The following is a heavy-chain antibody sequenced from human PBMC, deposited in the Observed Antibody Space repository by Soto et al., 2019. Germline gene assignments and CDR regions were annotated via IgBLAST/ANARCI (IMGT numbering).Heavy chain of an antibody. J-gene: IGHJ4*02. CDR2: LWFEDGNK. Sequence: QVNLVESGGGVVQPGRSLRLSCETSGFTFRNFGIHWVRQAPGKGLEWVAALWFEDGNKYYADSVQGRFTISRDNSKNTLYLQMDDLRVEDTAVYYCAREQGPLDYWGQGTLVTVSS. V-gene: IGHV3-33*01. CDR1: GFTFRNFG. CDR3: AREQGPLDY.